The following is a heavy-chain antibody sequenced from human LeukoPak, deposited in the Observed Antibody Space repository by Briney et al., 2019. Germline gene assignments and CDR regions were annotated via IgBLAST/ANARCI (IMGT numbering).Heavy chain of an antibody. CDR1: GFTFSTYS. V-gene: IGHV3-48*02. CDR2: ISSSSSTI. D-gene: IGHD3-22*01. Sequence: PGGSLRLSCAASGFTFSTYSMNWVRQAPGKGLEWVSYISSSSSTIYYADSVKGRFTISRGNAKNSLYLQMNSLSDEDTAVYYCARDSYGSSGYYYVSDYWGQGTLVTVSS. J-gene: IGHJ4*02. CDR3: ARDSYGSSGYYYVSDY.